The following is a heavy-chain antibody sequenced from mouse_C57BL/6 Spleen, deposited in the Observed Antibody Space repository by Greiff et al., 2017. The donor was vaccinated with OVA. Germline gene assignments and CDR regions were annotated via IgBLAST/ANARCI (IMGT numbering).Heavy chain of an antibody. V-gene: IGHV1-55*01. D-gene: IGHD2-3*01. J-gene: IGHJ2*01. CDR3: ARCYDGYFHFDY. Sequence: QVQLQQPGAELVKPGASVKMSCKASGYTFTSYWITWVKQRPGQGLEWIGDIYPGSGSTNYNEKFKSKATLTVDTSSSTAYMQLSSLTSEDSAVYYCARCYDGYFHFDYWGQGTTRTVSS. CDR2: IYPGSGST. CDR1: GYTFTSYW.